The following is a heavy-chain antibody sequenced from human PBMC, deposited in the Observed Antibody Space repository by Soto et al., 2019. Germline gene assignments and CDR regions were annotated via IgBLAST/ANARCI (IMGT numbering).Heavy chain of an antibody. CDR3: ARGGGLRFLEWLPHYYGMDV. J-gene: IGHJ6*02. CDR2: ISSSSSYI. CDR1: GFTFSSYS. D-gene: IGHD3-3*01. Sequence: GGSLRLSCAASGFTFSSYSMNWARQAPGKGLEWVSSISSSSSYIYYADSVKGRFTISRDNAKNSLYLQMSSLRAEDTAVYYCARGGGLRFLEWLPHYYGMDVWCQGTTVTVSS. V-gene: IGHV3-21*01.